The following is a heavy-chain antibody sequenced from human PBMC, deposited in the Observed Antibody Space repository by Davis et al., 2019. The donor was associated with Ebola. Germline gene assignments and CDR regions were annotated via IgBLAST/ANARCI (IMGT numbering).Heavy chain of an antibody. D-gene: IGHD2-2*01. Sequence: SETLSLTCTVSGGSISSSSYYWGWIRQPPGKGLEWIGSIYSSGSTYYNPSLKSRVTISVDTSKNQFSLKLSSVTAADTAVYYWARQMGYCTSKTCYPNWVDPWGQGTLVIVSS. CDR1: GGSISSSSYY. CDR3: ARQMGYCTSKTCYPNWVDP. CDR2: IYSSGST. V-gene: IGHV4-39*01. J-gene: IGHJ5*02.